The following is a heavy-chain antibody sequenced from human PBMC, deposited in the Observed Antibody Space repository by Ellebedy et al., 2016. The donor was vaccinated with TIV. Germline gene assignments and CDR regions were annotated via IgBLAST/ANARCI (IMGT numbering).Heavy chain of an antibody. CDR3: ARGDYDILTGDTSTGDFDS. V-gene: IGHV4-39*07. CDR1: GDSITHSSYY. D-gene: IGHD3-9*01. J-gene: IGHJ4*02. CDR2: FYYSGNS. Sequence: SETLSPTCTVSGDSITHSSYYWAWIRQPPGKGLEWIGNFYYSGNSFYNPSLKSRVTISVDTSKMQFSLKLNSVTAADTAVYYCARGDYDILTGDTSTGDFDSWGQGTLVTVSS.